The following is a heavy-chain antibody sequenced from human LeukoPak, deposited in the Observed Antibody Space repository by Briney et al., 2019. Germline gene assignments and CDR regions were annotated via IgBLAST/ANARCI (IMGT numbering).Heavy chain of an antibody. CDR3: AKDLMVRGVTYFDY. Sequence: GGSLRLSCAASGFTFSSYEMNWVRQAPGKGLEWVSYISSSGSTIYYADSVKGRFTISRDNAKNSLYLQMNSLRAEDTAVYYCAKDLMVRGVTYFDYRGQGTLVTVSS. CDR2: ISSSGSTI. J-gene: IGHJ4*02. V-gene: IGHV3-48*03. CDR1: GFTFSSYE. D-gene: IGHD3-10*01.